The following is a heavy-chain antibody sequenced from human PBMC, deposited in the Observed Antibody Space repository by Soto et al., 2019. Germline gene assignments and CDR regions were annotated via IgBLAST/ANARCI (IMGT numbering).Heavy chain of an antibody. D-gene: IGHD3-9*01. V-gene: IGHV1-8*01. Sequence: ASVKVSCKASGYTFTSYDINWVRQATGQGLEWMEWMNPSSGNTGYAQKFQGRVTMTRNTSISTAYMELSSLRSEDTAVYYCARAILRYFDFVPWGQGTLVTVSS. CDR3: ARAILRYFDFVP. J-gene: IGHJ5*02. CDR2: MNPSSGNT. CDR1: GYTFTSYD.